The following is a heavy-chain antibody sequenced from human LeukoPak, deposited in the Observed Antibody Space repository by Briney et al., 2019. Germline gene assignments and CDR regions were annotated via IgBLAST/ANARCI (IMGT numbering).Heavy chain of an antibody. Sequence: GGSLRLSCAASGFTFSSYAMSSVRQAPGKGLEWVSAISGSGGSTYYADSVKGRFTISRDNSKNTLYLQMNSLRAEDTAVYYCAKRSSGWYGNYYMDVWGKGTTVTVSS. CDR3: AKRSSGWYGNYYMDV. J-gene: IGHJ6*03. V-gene: IGHV3-23*01. D-gene: IGHD6-19*01. CDR2: ISGSGGST. CDR1: GFTFSSYA.